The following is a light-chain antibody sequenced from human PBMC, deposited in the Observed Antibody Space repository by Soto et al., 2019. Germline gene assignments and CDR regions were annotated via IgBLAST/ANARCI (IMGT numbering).Light chain of an antibody. J-gene: IGLJ1*01. V-gene: IGLV2-14*01. CDR2: EVS. CDR1: SIDFGGYNY. Sequence: ALIQPASVSGSPGQSITISCTLTSIDFGGYNYVSWYQQHPGKAPKLMIYEVSNRPSGVSNRFSGSKSGNTASLTISGLQAEGEADYYCSSYTSSSTLYVFGTGTKVTVL. CDR3: SSYTSSSTLYV.